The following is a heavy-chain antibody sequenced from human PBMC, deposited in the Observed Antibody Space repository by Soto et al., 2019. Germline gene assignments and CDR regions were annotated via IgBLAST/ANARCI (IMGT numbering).Heavy chain of an antibody. CDR3: TTARGTYGAEYFQH. Sequence: GGSLRLSCAASGFTFTNAWMSWFRQAPGKGLEWVGRIKSKTDGGTTDYAAPVKGRFAISRDDSKNMLYLQMNSLKTDDTAVYYCTTARGTYGAEYFQHWGQGTLVTVSS. D-gene: IGHD4-17*01. J-gene: IGHJ1*01. CDR2: IKSKTDGGTT. V-gene: IGHV3-15*01. CDR1: GFTFTNAW.